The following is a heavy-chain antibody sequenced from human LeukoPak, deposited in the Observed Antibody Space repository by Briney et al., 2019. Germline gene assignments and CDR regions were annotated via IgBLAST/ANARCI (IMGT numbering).Heavy chain of an antibody. Sequence: GASVKVSCKASGYTFTGYYMHWVRQAPGQGLVWMGWINPNGGGTNYAQKFQGRVTITADKSTSTAYMELSSLRSEDTAVYYCARGYCSGGSCFNYDYWGQGTLVTVSS. CDR1: GYTFTGYY. CDR3: ARGYCSGGSCFNYDY. CDR2: INPNGGGT. V-gene: IGHV1-2*02. D-gene: IGHD2-15*01. J-gene: IGHJ4*02.